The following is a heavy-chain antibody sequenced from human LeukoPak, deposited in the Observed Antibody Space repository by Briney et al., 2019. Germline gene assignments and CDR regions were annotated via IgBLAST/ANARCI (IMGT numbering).Heavy chain of an antibody. J-gene: IGHJ4*02. V-gene: IGHV3-23*01. CDR3: AKDRDGDYQKIDY. Sequence: GGSLRLSCAASGFTFSSYAMSWVRQAPGKGLEWVSAISGSGGSTYYADSVKGRFTIFRDNSKNTLYLQMNSLRAEDTAVHYCAKDRDGDYQKIDYWGQGTLVTVSS. CDR1: GFTFSSYA. CDR2: ISGSGGST. D-gene: IGHD4-17*01.